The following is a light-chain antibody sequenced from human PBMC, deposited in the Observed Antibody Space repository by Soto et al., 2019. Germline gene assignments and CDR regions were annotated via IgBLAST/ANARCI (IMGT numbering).Light chain of an antibody. CDR3: QQYDKWTRT. CDR1: QSVSRK. V-gene: IGKV3-15*01. Sequence: EIVMTQYPANPSVSAGERATLSCRASQSVSRKLAWYQQTRGQAPRLLIYGASTRATGVPARFSGSGSGAEFTLTISNLQHEDFAVYHCQQYDKWTRTFGQGTKVDIK. CDR2: GAS. J-gene: IGKJ1*01.